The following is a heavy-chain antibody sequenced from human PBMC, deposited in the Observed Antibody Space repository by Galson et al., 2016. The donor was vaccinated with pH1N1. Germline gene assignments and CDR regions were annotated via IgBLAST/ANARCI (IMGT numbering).Heavy chain of an antibody. D-gene: IGHD3-9*01. Sequence: SLRLSCAGSGYTFSAFWMHWVRQVPGKGLEWISRISSDGTETFYVDAVKGRFTISRDNAKNTLYLQMTGLTVDDTAIYYCTRDGTDWSNNIDFRGQGTLVTVSS. CDR1: GYTFSAFW. J-gene: IGHJ4*02. CDR2: ISSDGTET. CDR3: TRDGTDWSNNIDF. V-gene: IGHV3-74*01.